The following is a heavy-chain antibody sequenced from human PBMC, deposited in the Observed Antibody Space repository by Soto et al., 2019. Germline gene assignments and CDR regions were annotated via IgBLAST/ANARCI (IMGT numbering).Heavy chain of an antibody. D-gene: IGHD2-15*01. CDR3: ARGDCVGGTCYSLAGSFYYYMDV. CDR1: GFTFSNYW. CDR2: INSDGSVS. Sequence: EVQLVESGGGLVQPGGSLRLSCAASGFTFSNYWMYWVRQAPGKGLVWVSRINSDGSVSSYADSVKGRLTISRGNVKNTLYLQMDGLRAEDTAVYYCARGDCVGGTCYSLAGSFYYYMDVWGKGTTVTVFS. V-gene: IGHV3-74*01. J-gene: IGHJ6*03.